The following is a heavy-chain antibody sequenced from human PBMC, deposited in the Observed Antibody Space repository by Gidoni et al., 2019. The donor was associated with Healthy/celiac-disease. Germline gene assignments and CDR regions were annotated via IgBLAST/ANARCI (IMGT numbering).Heavy chain of an antibody. J-gene: IGHJ2*01. V-gene: IGHV3-53*01. CDR3: ARDLTYGSGSYTPPSWYFDL. CDR1: GFTVSSNY. D-gene: IGHD3-10*01. CDR2: IYSGGST. Sequence: EVQLVESGGGLIQPGGSLRLSWSASGFTVSSNYMSWVRQAPGKGLGWVSVIYSGGSTYYADSVKGRFTISRDNSKNTLYLQMNSLRAEDTAVYYCARDLTYGSGSYTPPSWYFDLWVRGTLVTVSS.